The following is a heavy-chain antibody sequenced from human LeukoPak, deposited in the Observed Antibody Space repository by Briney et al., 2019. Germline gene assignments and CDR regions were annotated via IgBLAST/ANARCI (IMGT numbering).Heavy chain of an antibody. CDR3: ALVVYYYGSGSYSPFDY. Sequence: PGGSLRLSCAASGFIFSSYGMHWVRQAPGKGLEWVAVISHDGSNKHYADSVKGRFAISRDNSKNTLYLQMNSLRAEDTAVYYCALVVYYYGSGSYSPFDYWGQGTLVPVSS. D-gene: IGHD3-10*01. CDR1: GFIFSSYG. CDR2: ISHDGSNK. V-gene: IGHV3-30*03. J-gene: IGHJ4*02.